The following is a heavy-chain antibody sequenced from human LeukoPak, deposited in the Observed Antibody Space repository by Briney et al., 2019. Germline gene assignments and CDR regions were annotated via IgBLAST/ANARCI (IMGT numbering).Heavy chain of an antibody. CDR3: ARERTMVKSPFGY. CDR1: GFTFSSYS. V-gene: IGHV3-21*01. CDR2: ISSSSSYI. J-gene: IGHJ4*02. D-gene: IGHD3-10*01. Sequence: GGSLRLSCGASGFTFSSYSMNWVRQAPGKGLEWVSSISSSSSYIYYADSVKGRFTISRDNAKNSLYLQMNSLRAEDTAVYYCARERTMVKSPFGYWGQGTLVTVSS.